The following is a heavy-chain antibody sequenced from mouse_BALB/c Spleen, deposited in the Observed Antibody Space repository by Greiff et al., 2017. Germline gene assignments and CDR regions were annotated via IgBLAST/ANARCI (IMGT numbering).Heavy chain of an antibody. J-gene: IGHJ2*01. Sequence: EVQLVESGAELVKPGASVKLSCTASGFNIKDTYMHWVKQRPEQGLEWIGRIDPANGNTKYDPKFQGKATITADTSSNTAYLQLSSLTAEDTAVYYCVSNWDYGYWGQGTTLTVSS. V-gene: IGHV14-3*02. D-gene: IGHD4-1*01. CDR1: GFNIKDTY. CDR2: IDPANGNT. CDR3: VSNWDYGY.